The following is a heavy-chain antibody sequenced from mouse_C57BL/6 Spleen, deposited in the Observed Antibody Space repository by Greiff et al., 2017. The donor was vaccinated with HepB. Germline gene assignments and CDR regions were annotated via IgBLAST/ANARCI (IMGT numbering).Heavy chain of an antibody. V-gene: IGHV1-69*01. CDR3: ARSSNYPFYYAMDY. J-gene: IGHJ4*01. CDR2: IDPSDSYT. D-gene: IGHD2-5*01. Sequence: VQLQQPGAELVMPGASVKLSCKASGYTFTSYWMHWVKQRPGQGLEWIGEIDPSDSYTNYNQKFKGKSTLTVDKSSSTAYMQLSSLTSEDSAVYYCARSSNYPFYYAMDYWGQGTSVTVSS. CDR1: GYTFTSYW.